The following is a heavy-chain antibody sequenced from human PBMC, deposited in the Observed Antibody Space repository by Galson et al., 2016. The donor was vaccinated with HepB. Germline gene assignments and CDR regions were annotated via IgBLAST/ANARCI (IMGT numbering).Heavy chain of an antibody. V-gene: IGHV4-4*02. Sequence: ETLSLTCAVSAASISSDIWWTWVRQSPGKGLEWIGEVYHSGTTYYNPSLKSRVSISVDKSNNQFSLNLSSVTAADTAVYYCATSGGSGYYFCIDVWGKGTTVAVSS. CDR2: VYHSGTT. D-gene: IGHD1-26*01. J-gene: IGHJ6*03. CDR3: ATSGGSGYYFCIDV. CDR1: AASISSDIW.